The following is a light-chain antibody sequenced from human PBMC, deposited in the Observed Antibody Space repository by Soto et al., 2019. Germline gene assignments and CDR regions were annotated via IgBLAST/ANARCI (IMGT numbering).Light chain of an antibody. V-gene: IGKV3-15*01. J-gene: IGKJ4*02. CDR3: QPDNNLPRT. CDR2: DTS. Sequence: EVGMTQSPASLSVSPGEGVTLSYRSRQGIGDTLAWDQHRPGQTPRLLNYDTSTRATGVPARVSGSRSGPEFTLTINRLQSEDFAIYYCQPDNNLPRTFGGGTKVES. CDR1: QGIGDT.